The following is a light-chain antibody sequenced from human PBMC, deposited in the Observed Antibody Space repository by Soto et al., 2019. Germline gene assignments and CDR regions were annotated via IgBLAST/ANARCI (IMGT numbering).Light chain of an antibody. CDR3: SSYTSSSTLYV. V-gene: IGLV2-14*01. Sequence: QPASVSGSPGQSITISCTGTSSDVGGYNYVSWYQQHPGKAPKLMIYDVSNRPSGVSNRFSGSKSGNTASLTISGLQAEDEADYYCSSYTSSSTLYVFGTGTKVTVL. CDR1: SSDVGGYNY. J-gene: IGLJ1*01. CDR2: DVS.